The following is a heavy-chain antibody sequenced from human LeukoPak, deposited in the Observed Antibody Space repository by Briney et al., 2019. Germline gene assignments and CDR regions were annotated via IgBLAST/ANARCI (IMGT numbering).Heavy chain of an antibody. Sequence: PSETLSLTCSVSGGSISSASYYWSWIRQPAGRGLEWIGSIYYSGSTYYNPSLKSRVTISVDTSKNQFSLKLSSVTAADTAVYYCARRIVGATTLFDYWGQGTLVTVSS. J-gene: IGHJ4*02. CDR2: IYYSGST. CDR3: ARRIVGATTLFDY. V-gene: IGHV4-39*01. CDR1: GGSISSASYY. D-gene: IGHD1-26*01.